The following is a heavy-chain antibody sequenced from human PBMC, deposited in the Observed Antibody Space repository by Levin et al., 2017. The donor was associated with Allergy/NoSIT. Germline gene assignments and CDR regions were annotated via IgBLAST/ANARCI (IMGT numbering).Heavy chain of an antibody. CDR2: IYYSGST. D-gene: IGHD4-11*01. CDR3: ARSLLTVTNYYYYGMDV. Sequence: PSETLSLTCIVSGGSISSSSYYWGWIRQPPRTGLEWIGSIYYSGSTYYNPSLKSRVTISVDTSKNQFSLKLSSVTAADTAVYYCARSLLTVTNYYYYGMDVWGQGTTVTVSS. CDR1: GGSISSSSYY. J-gene: IGHJ6*02. V-gene: IGHV4-39*01.